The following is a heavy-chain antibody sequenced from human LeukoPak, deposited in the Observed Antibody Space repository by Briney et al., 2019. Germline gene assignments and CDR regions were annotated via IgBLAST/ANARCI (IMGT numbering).Heavy chain of an antibody. J-gene: IGHJ5*01. CDR1: GYTFTSYA. V-gene: IGHV1-18*01. Sequence: ASVKVSCKASGYTFTSYAITWVRQAPGQGLEWMGWISPSNDKTNYAQKVQGRVTMTTDTSTSTAHMELRSLRSDDTAVYYCARVSEDNWFDYWGQGTLATVSS. CDR3: ARVSEDNWFDY. CDR2: ISPSNDKT. D-gene: IGHD5/OR15-5a*01.